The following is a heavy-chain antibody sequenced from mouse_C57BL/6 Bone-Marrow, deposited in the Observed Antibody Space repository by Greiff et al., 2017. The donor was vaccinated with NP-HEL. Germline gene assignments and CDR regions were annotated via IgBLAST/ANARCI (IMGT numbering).Heavy chain of an antibody. J-gene: IGHJ3*01. D-gene: IGHD2-4*01. CDR1: GYTFTSYW. V-gene: IGHV1-69*01. Sequence: QVQLQQSGAELVMPGASVKLSCKASGYTFTSYWMHWVQQRPGQGLEWIGEIDPSDSYTNYNQKFKGKSTLTVDKSSSTAYKQLSSLTSEDSSVDYCASYDYDGFAYWGQGTLVTVSA. CDR2: IDPSDSYT. CDR3: ASYDYDGFAY.